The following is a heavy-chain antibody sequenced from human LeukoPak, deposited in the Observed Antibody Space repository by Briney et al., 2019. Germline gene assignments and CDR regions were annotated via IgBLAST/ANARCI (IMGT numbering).Heavy chain of an antibody. V-gene: IGHV4-61*01. CDR3: ARGVKGNWFDP. CDR2: IYYSGST. J-gene: IGHJ5*02. Sequence: PSETLSLTCTVSGGSVSSGSYYWSWIRQPPGKGLEWIGYIYYSGSTNYNPSLKSQVTISVDTSKNQFSLKLSSVTAADTAVYYCARGVKGNWFDPWGQGTLVTVSS. CDR1: GGSVSSGSYY.